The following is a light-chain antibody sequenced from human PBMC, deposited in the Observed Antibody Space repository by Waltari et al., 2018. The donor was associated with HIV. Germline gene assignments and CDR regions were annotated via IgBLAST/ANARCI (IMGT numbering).Light chain of an antibody. V-gene: IGKV1-6*01. Sequence: AIQITQSPSPLSASVGDRVTITCRASQGIRNDLGWYQQKPGKAPKVLIYAASSLQSGVPSRFSGSGSGTDFTLTISSLQPEDFATYYCLQDYNYPWTFGQGTKVEIK. CDR1: QGIRND. CDR2: AAS. J-gene: IGKJ1*01. CDR3: LQDYNYPWT.